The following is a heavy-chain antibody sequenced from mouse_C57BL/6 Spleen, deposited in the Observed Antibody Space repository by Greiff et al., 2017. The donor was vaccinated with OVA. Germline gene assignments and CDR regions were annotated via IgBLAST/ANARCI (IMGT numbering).Heavy chain of an antibody. Sequence: VQLQQSGAELMKPGASVKLSCKATGYTFTGYWIEWVKQRPGHGLEWIGEILTGSGSTNYNEKFKGKAPFTADTSSNTAYMQLSSLTTEDSAIYYCARSSPLYYYGSSYDYWGQGTTLTVSS. J-gene: IGHJ2*01. V-gene: IGHV1-9*01. CDR2: ILTGSGST. CDR3: ARSSPLYYYGSSYDY. CDR1: GYTFTGYW. D-gene: IGHD1-1*01.